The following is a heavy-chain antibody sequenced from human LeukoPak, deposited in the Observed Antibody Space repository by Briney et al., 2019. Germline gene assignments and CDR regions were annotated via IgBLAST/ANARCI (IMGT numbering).Heavy chain of an antibody. Sequence: ASVTVPRMPSGYTFTSYGISWVRQAPGQGLEWMGWISAYNGNTNYAQKLQGRVTMTTDTSTSTAYMELRSLRSDDTVVYYCARDRFILGYCSGGSCPFDYWGQGTLVTVSS. V-gene: IGHV1-18*04. CDR1: GYTFTSYG. D-gene: IGHD2-15*01. CDR2: ISAYNGNT. CDR3: ARDRFILGYCSGGSCPFDY. J-gene: IGHJ4*02.